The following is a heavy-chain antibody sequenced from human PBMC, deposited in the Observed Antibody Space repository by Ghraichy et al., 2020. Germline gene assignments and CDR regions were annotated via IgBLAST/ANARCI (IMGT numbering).Heavy chain of an antibody. V-gene: IGHV4-34*01. J-gene: IGHJ5*02. CDR1: GESLSGYY. D-gene: IGHD3-3*02. CDR3: ARQGKIPGADKETFYLSRNRTMNL. Sequence: SETLSLTCAVYGESLSGYYWSWVRQPPGKGLEWIGEISHSGNTTYNPSLKSRIIMSADTSKNQFSLNLHSVTAADTAMYYCARQGKIPGADKETFYLSRNRTMNLWAQGTLVTVSS. CDR2: ISHSGNT.